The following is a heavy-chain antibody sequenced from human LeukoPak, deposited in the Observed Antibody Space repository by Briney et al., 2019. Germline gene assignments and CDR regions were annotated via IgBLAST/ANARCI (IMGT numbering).Heavy chain of an antibody. V-gene: IGHV3-48*03. CDR2: IMGGGRVI. D-gene: IGHD3-16*01. CDR1: EFTFSTYE. CDR3: WGTDKTGPETFDV. J-gene: IGHJ3*01. Sequence: PGGSLRLSCEASEFTFSTYEMNWVRQAPGKGLEWIAYIMGGGRVIYYKDSVKGRFIISRVNAKKSLFLQMNSLRVEDTAVYYCWGTDKTGPETFDVWGLGTMVTVSS.